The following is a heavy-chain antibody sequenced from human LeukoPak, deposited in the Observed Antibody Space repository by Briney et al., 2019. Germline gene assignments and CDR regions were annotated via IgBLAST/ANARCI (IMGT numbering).Heavy chain of an antibody. CDR3: ARTYYDFWSGYAAHYYYGMDV. CDR2: IYYTGST. CDR1: GGSISSISYY. V-gene: IGHV4-39*01. Sequence: SETLSLTCTISGGSISSISYYWGWIRQPPGTGLEWIGSIYYTGSTYYNPSLKSRVTISVDTSKNQFSLKLSSVTAADTAVYYCARTYYDFWSGYAAHYYYGMDVWGQGTTVTVSS. D-gene: IGHD3-3*01. J-gene: IGHJ6*02.